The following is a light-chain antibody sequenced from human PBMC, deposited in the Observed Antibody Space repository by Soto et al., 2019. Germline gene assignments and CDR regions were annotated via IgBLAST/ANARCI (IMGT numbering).Light chain of an antibody. CDR1: QIVNNNY. V-gene: IGKV3-20*01. CDR2: AAS. J-gene: IGKJ2*01. CDR3: QQYDRSPYT. Sequence: EIVLTQSPDTLSSSPGERATLSCRASQIVNNNYLAWYQQQPGQAPRLLIYAASSRAGGIPDKFSGSGSGTDFTFTINSLEPEDFAVYYCQQYDRSPYTFGQGTKLEI.